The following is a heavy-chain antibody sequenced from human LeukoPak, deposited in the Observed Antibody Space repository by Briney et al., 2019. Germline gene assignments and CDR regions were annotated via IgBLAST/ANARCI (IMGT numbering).Heavy chain of an antibody. Sequence: PSETLSLTRAVYGGSFSGYYWSWIRQPPGKGLEWIGEINHSGSTNYNPSLKSRVTISVDTSKNQFSLKLSSVTAADTAVYYCARWRDFWSGYYTGGFDYWGQGTLVTVSS. CDR1: GGSFSGYY. V-gene: IGHV4-34*01. D-gene: IGHD3-3*01. CDR2: INHSGST. CDR3: ARWRDFWSGYYTGGFDY. J-gene: IGHJ4*02.